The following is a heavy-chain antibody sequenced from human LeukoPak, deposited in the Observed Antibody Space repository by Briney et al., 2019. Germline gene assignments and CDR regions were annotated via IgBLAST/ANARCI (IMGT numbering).Heavy chain of an antibody. D-gene: IGHD3-22*01. V-gene: IGHV1-58*01. CDR3: AAEQTFSDSSGYDKGAGDFQH. Sequence: SVKVSCKASGFTFTSSAVQWVRQARGQRLEWIGWIVVGSGNTNYAQKFQERVTITRDMSTGTAYMELSSLRSEDTAVYYCAAEQTFSDSSGYDKGAGDFQHWGQGTLVTVSS. CDR1: GFTFTSSA. CDR2: IVVGSGNT. J-gene: IGHJ1*01.